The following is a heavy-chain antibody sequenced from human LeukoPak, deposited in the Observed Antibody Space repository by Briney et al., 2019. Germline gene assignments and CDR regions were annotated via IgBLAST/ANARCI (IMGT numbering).Heavy chain of an antibody. CDR2: ISWDGGRT. V-gene: IGHV3-43D*04. CDR1: GFTFDDYG. D-gene: IGHD3-22*01. J-gene: IGHJ4*02. CDR3: AKEDYYDSSGNLDY. Sequence: GESLRLSCAASGFTFDDYGMHWVRQAPGKGLEWVCLISWDGGRTYYADSVKGRLTISRENRKKSLYLQMNSLRAEDTALYYCAKEDYYDSSGNLDYWGQGTLVTVSS.